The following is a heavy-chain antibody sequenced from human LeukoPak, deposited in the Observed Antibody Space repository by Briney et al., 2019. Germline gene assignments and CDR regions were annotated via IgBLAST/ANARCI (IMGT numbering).Heavy chain of an antibody. V-gene: IGHV4-31*02. CDR3: ARFRQWLGNWFDP. CDR1: GFTFSSYA. D-gene: IGHD6-19*01. Sequence: LRLSCAASGFTFSSYAMSWIRQHPGKGLEWIGYIYYSGSTYYNPSLKSRVTISVDTSKNQFSLKLSSVTAADTAVYYCARFRQWLGNWFDPWGQGTLVTVSS. CDR2: IYYSGST. J-gene: IGHJ5*02.